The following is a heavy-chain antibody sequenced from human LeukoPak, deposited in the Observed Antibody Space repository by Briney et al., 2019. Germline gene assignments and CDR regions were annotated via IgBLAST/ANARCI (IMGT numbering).Heavy chain of an antibody. D-gene: IGHD3-10*01. V-gene: IGHV1-8*01. CDR1: GYTFTSYD. CDR3: LTMVRGAFDY. CDR2: MNPNSGNT. Sequence: GASVKVACKASGYTFTSYDINWVRQATGQGLEWMGWMNPNSGNTGYAQKFQARVTMTRNTSISTAYMELSSLRSEDPAVYYCLTMVRGAFDYWGQGTLVTVSS. J-gene: IGHJ4*02.